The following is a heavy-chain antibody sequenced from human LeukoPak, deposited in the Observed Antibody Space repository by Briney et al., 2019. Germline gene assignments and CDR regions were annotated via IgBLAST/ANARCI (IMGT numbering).Heavy chain of an antibody. V-gene: IGHV4-4*02. CDR3: ARSRIAAGAPSFDS. J-gene: IGHJ4*02. D-gene: IGHD6-13*01. Sequence: SETLSLTCTVSGGSISSNNWWSWVRQPPGKRLEWFGEIHHSGSTNYNPSLKSRVTMSVDKSKNQLSLKLNSVTAADTAVYFCARSRIAAGAPSFDSWGQGTLVTVSA. CDR1: GGSISSNNW. CDR2: IHHSGST.